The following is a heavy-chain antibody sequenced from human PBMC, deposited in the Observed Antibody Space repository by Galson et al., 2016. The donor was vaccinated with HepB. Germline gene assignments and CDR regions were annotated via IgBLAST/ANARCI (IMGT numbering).Heavy chain of an antibody. J-gene: IGHJ6*02. CDR3: ARGTTMFRYYYHGMDV. V-gene: IGHV3-33*08. CDR1: GFTFSNYG. Sequence: SLRLSCAASGFTFSNYGMHWVRQAPGKGLEWVAVIWYDGSLKYYADSVKGRFTISRDNSKNTLSLQMNSLRAEDTAVYYCARGTTMFRYYYHGMDVWGQGTTVTVSS. CDR2: IWYDGSLK. D-gene: IGHD3-10*02.